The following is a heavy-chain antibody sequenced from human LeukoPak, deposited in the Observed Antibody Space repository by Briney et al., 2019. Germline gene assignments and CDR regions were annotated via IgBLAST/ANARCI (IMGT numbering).Heavy chain of an antibody. CDR1: GYSISSGYY. Sequence: SETLSLTGTVSGYSISSGYYWGWIRQPPGKGLEWIGSIYHSGSTYYNPSLKSRVTISVDTSKNQFSLKLSSVIAADTAVYYCARLVNYYGSGSPGGWFDPWGQGTLVTVSS. CDR2: IYHSGST. V-gene: IGHV4-38-2*02. J-gene: IGHJ5*02. CDR3: ARLVNYYGSGSPGGWFDP. D-gene: IGHD3-10*01.